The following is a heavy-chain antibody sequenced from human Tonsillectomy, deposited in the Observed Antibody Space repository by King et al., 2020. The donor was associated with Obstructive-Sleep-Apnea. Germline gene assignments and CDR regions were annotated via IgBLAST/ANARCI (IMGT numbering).Heavy chain of an antibody. D-gene: IGHD2-15*01. CDR3: AREGDCSGGSCAYFDY. Sequence: VQLVESGGGLVQPGGSLRLSCAVSGFTFSNYWMHWVRQAPGKGLVWVSRIKSDGSSTTYADSVKGRLSTSRDNAKNTLYLQMNSLRVEDTAVYSCAREGDCSGGSCAYFDYWGQGTLVTVSS. CDR1: GFTFSNYW. J-gene: IGHJ4*02. CDR2: IKSDGSST. V-gene: IGHV3-74*01.